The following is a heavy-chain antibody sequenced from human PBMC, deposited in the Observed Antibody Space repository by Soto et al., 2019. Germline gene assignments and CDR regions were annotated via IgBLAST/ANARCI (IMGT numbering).Heavy chain of an antibody. CDR3: ARGRTTVTTSGYDAFDI. D-gene: IGHD4-17*01. V-gene: IGHV1-3*01. J-gene: IGHJ3*02. Sequence: VQLVQSGAEVKKPGASVKVSCKASGYTFTSYAMHWVRQAPGQRLEWMGWINAGNGNTKYSQKFQGRVTITRDTSASTPYMELSSLRSEDTAVYYCARGRTTVTTSGYDAFDIWGQGTMVTVSS. CDR1: GYTFTSYA. CDR2: INAGNGNT.